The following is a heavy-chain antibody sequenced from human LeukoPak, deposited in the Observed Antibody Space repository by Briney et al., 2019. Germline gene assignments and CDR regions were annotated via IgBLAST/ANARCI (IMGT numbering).Heavy chain of an antibody. J-gene: IGHJ4*02. V-gene: IGHV1-46*01. Sequence: GASVKVSCKASGYTFTSYYMHWVRQAPGQGLEWMGIINPSGGSTSYAQKFQGRVTMTRDTSTSTVYMELSSLRSEDTAVYYCARNRLAAAGRHRLDYWGQGTLVTVSS. CDR2: INPSGGST. CDR1: GYTFTSYY. CDR3: ARNRLAAAGRHRLDY. D-gene: IGHD6-13*01.